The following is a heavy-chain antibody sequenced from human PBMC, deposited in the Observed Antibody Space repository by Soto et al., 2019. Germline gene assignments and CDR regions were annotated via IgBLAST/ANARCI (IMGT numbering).Heavy chain of an antibody. J-gene: IGHJ4*02. Sequence: QVQLVESGGGVVQPGRSLRLSCAASGFTFSSYGMHWVRQAPGKGLEWVALISYDGSDKYYADSVKGRFTISRDNSKNPRYLQMNSLRVEATAVYYCGAGQYFSDYWGQGTLVTVSS. CDR3: GAGQYFSDY. D-gene: IGHD6-13*01. CDR1: GFTFSSYG. V-gene: IGHV3-30*03. CDR2: ISYDGSDK.